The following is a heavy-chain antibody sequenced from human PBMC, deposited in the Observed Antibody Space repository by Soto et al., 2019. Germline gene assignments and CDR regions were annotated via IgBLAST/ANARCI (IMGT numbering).Heavy chain of an antibody. CDR3: ARVDYDSTYGFYYYGLDV. J-gene: IGHJ6*02. Sequence: QVHLVQSGAEVKKPGSSVRVSCKTSGGTFSSYSFTWVRQAPGQGLEWMGEIIPILKTANFAQKFQSRVTITADEPTSTVYMDLSSLSPDDTAVYYCARVDYDSTYGFYYYGLDVWGQGTTVTVSS. CDR1: GGTFSSYS. D-gene: IGHD3-10*01. V-gene: IGHV1-69*01. CDR2: IIPILKTA.